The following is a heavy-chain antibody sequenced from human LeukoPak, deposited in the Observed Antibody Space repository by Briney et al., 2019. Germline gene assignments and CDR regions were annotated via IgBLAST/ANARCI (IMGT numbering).Heavy chain of an antibody. V-gene: IGHV1-69*13. CDR2: IIPVFGTS. D-gene: IGHD6-19*01. J-gene: IGHJ4*02. CDR1: GGTFSSYA. CDR3: ARDLKMGYSSGRYSWGTGSSNDY. Sequence: GASVKVSCKASGGTFSSYAISWVRQAPGQGLEWMGGIIPVFGTSNYAQKFQGRVTITADESTRTAYMELSSLRSEDTAVYYCARDLKMGYSSGRYSWGTGSSNDYWGQGTLVTVSS.